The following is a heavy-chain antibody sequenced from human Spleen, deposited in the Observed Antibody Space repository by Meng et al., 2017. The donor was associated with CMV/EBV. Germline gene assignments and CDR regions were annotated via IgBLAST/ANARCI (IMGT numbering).Heavy chain of an antibody. Sequence: GGSLRLSCAASGFTVSSNYMSWVRQAPGKGLEWVSVIYSGGSTYYADSVKGRFTISRDNSKNTLYLQMNSLRAEDTAVYYCARPSYQLLYRGCDYWGQGTLVTVSS. J-gene: IGHJ4*02. CDR1: GFTVSSNY. D-gene: IGHD2-2*02. CDR2: IYSGGST. V-gene: IGHV3-53*01. CDR3: ARPSYQLLYRGCDY.